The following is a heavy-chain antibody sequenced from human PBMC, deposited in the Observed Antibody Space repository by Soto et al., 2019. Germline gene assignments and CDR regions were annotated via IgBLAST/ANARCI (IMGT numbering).Heavy chain of an antibody. CDR2: INSAGSRT. CDR3: ARDLSSCTSAGCNSYYYSMDV. D-gene: IGHD2-8*02. J-gene: IGHJ6*02. CDR1: GFNFSRYW. V-gene: IGHV3-74*01. Sequence: EVQLVESGGGLVQPGGSLRLSCSASGFNFSRYWTHWVRQVPGRGLMWVSHINSAGSRTTYADSVKGRFTISRDNAKNTLNLQMNSLRAEDTAVYYCARDLSSCTSAGCNSYYYSMDVWGQGTTVTVSS.